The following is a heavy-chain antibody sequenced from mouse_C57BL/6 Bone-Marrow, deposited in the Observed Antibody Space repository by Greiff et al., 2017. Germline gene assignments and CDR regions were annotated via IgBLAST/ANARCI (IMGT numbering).Heavy chain of an antibody. CDR1: GFTFSDYY. J-gene: IGHJ4*01. CDR2: ISNGGGST. CDR3: ARLTVTGDMDY. V-gene: IGHV5-12*01. Sequence: EVKLVESGGGLVQPGGSLKLSCAASGFTFSDYYMYWVRQTPEKRLEWVAYISNGGGSTYYPDTVKGRFTISRDNAKNTLYLQMSRLKSEDTAMYYCARLTVTGDMDYWGQGTSVTVSS. D-gene: IGHD2-2*01.